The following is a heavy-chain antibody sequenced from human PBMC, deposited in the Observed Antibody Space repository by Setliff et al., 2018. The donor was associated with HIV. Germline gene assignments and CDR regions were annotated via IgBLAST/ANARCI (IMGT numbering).Heavy chain of an antibody. D-gene: IGHD2-21*01. Sequence: GESLKISCRASGYTFTNYWIGWVRQMPGKGLEWIGVIYPDDSATRYSPSFQGQVTISADKSINTAYLRWRRLRASDTAMYYCAKHGFERKSPYNWFDSWGQGTLVTVSS. CDR1: GYTFTNYW. CDR3: AKHGFERKSPYNWFDS. CDR2: IYPDDSAT. J-gene: IGHJ5*01. V-gene: IGHV5-51*01.